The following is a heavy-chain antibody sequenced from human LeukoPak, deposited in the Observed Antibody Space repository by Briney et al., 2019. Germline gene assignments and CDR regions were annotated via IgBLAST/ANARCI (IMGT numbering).Heavy chain of an antibody. CDR2: ISGDGTIK. J-gene: IGHJ4*02. Sequence: GGSLRLSCAASGFTFSSSWMHWVRQAPGKGLVWVSRISGDGTIKTYADFVRGRFTISRDNTKNILYLQMNSLKVEDTAIYFCSRSQFDYWGQGVLVTVSS. V-gene: IGHV3-74*03. CDR1: GFTFSSSW. CDR3: SRSQFDY.